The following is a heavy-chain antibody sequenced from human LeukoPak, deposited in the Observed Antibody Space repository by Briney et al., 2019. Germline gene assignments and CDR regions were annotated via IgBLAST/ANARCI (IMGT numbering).Heavy chain of an antibody. CDR1: GGTFSSYA. Sequence: SVKVSCKASGGTFSSYAISWVRQDPGQGLEWIGGIIPIFGTANYAQKFQGRVTITTDETTSTAYMELSSLRSEDTAVYYCARGGGYCSGGSCYRYWGQGTLVTVSS. J-gene: IGHJ4*02. D-gene: IGHD2-15*01. V-gene: IGHV1-69*05. CDR3: ARGGGYCSGGSCYRY. CDR2: IIPIFGTA.